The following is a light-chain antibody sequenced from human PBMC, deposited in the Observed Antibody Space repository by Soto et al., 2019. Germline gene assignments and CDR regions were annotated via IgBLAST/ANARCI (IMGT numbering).Light chain of an antibody. CDR1: SGHSSYA. V-gene: IGLV4-69*01. J-gene: IGLJ1*01. CDR2: LNSDGSH. Sequence: QAVVTQSPSASASLGASVKLTCTLSSGHSSYAISWHQQQPEKGPRYLMKLNSDGSHSKGDGIPDRFSGSSSGAERYLTISSLQSEGEADYYCQTGGISLYVFGTGTKLTVL. CDR3: QTGGISLYV.